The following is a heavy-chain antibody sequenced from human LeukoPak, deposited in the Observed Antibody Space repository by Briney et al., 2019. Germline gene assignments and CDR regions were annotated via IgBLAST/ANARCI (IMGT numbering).Heavy chain of an antibody. CDR1: GFTFSNFE. CDR3: ARERYSGYYFDC. D-gene: IGHD5-18*01. CDR2: ISTVGSII. Sequence: GGSLRLSCAASGFTFSNFEMNWVRQAPGKGLEWVSYISTVGSIIHSADSVKGRFTISRDNAKNSLYLEMNSLRAEDTAIYYCARERYSGYYFDCWGQGTLVTVSS. J-gene: IGHJ4*02. V-gene: IGHV3-48*03.